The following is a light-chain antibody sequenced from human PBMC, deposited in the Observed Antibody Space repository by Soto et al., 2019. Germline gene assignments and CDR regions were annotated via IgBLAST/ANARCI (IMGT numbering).Light chain of an antibody. J-gene: IGKJ5*01. V-gene: IGKV3-15*01. Sequence: EIVLTQSPGTLSLSPGERATLSCRASQSISRYLAWYQQKRGHTPRLLIYGASTRATGIPARFSGSGSGTEFTLTISSPQSEEFAVYYCQQYNNWPTVGQGTRLEIK. CDR3: QQYNNWPT. CDR2: GAS. CDR1: QSISRY.